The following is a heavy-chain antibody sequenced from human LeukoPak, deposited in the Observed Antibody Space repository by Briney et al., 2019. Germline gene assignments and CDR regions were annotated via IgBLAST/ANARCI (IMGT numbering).Heavy chain of an antibody. D-gene: IGHD3-10*01. Sequence: NASETLSLTCTVSGGSISSYYWSWIRQPPGKGLEWIGYIYYSGSTNYNPSLKSRVTISVDTSKNQFSLKLSSVTAADTAVYYCARSYGSGSYYNRINYFDYWGQGTLVTVSS. CDR2: IYYSGST. CDR3: ARSYGSGSYYNRINYFDY. J-gene: IGHJ4*02. V-gene: IGHV4-59*01. CDR1: GGSISSYY.